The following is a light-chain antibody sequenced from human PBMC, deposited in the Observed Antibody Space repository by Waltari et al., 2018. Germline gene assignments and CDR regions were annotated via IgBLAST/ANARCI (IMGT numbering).Light chain of an antibody. Sequence: EIVLTQSPGTLSLSPGERATLSCRASQNIGKYLVWYQQKPGQAPRLLMYETSSRATGIPDRFSGSGSGTDFSLTISRLEPEDFAGYYCQNYERLPATFGQGTKVEIK. CDR1: QNIGKY. CDR2: ETS. CDR3: QNYERLPAT. V-gene: IGKV3-20*01. J-gene: IGKJ1*01.